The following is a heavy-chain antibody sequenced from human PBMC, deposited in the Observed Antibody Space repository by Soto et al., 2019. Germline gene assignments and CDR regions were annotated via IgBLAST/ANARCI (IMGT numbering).Heavy chain of an antibody. D-gene: IGHD2-21*02. CDR3: ARDGEHIVVVTKIYYHYGMDV. J-gene: IGHJ6*02. Sequence: ASVKVSCKASGYTFTSYGISWVRQAPGQGLEWMGWISAYNGNTNYAQKLQGRVTMTTDTSTSTAYMELRSLRSDDTAVYYCARDGEHIVVVTKIYYHYGMDVWGQGTTVTVSS. CDR1: GYTFTSYG. CDR2: ISAYNGNT. V-gene: IGHV1-18*01.